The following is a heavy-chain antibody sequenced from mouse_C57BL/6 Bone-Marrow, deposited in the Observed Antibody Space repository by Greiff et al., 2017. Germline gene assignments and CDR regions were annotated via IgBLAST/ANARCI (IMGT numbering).Heavy chain of an antibody. Sequence: EVMLVESGGDLVKPGGSLKLSCAASGFTFSSYGMSWVRQTPDKRLEWVATISSGGSSTHYPDSVKGRFTITRDNAKNTLYLQMSSLKSEDTAMYYCARRGYGTMDYWGQGTSVTVSS. J-gene: IGHJ4*01. CDR2: ISSGGSST. D-gene: IGHD3-1*01. CDR1: GFTFSSYG. V-gene: IGHV5-6*02. CDR3: ARRGYGTMDY.